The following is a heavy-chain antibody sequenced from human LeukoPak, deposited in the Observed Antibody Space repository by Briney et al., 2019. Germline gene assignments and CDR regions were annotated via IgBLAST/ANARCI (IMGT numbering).Heavy chain of an antibody. CDR3: AKDTGIQLWAPNWFDP. Sequence: GGSLRLSCAASGFTFSSYAMSWVRQAPGKGLEWVSAISGSGGSTYYADSVKGRFTISRDNSKNTLYLQMNSLRAEDTAVYYCAKDTGIQLWAPNWFDPWGQGTLVTVSS. CDR1: GFTFSSYA. J-gene: IGHJ5*02. V-gene: IGHV3-23*01. D-gene: IGHD5-18*01. CDR2: ISGSGGST.